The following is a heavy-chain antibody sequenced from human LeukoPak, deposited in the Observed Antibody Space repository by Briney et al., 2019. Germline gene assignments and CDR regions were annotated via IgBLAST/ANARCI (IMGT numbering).Heavy chain of an antibody. CDR2: FDPEKGET. V-gene: IGHV1-24*01. J-gene: IGHJ5*01. Sequence: ASVKVSCKVSGYTLTELSMHWVRQAPGKGFEWMGRFDPEKGETIYAQKFQGRVTMTEDTSTDTAYMELSSLRSEDTAVYYCARVAGRLLWFGELRWFDSWGQGTLVPVSS. D-gene: IGHD3-10*01. CDR1: GYTLTELS. CDR3: ARVAGRLLWFGELRWFDS.